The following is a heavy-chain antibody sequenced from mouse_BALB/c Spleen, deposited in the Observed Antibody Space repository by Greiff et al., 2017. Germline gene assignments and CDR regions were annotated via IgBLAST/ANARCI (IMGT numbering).Heavy chain of an antibody. CDR3: ARGITTVVAAHYYAMDY. CDR2: IDPANGNT. Sequence: EVQLQQSGAELVKPGASVKLSCTASGFNIKDTYMHWVKQRPEQGLEWIGRIDPANGNTKYDPKFQGKATITADTSSNTAYLQLSSLTSEDTAVYYCARGITTVVAAHYYAMDYWGQGTSVTVSS. D-gene: IGHD1-1*01. J-gene: IGHJ4*01. CDR1: GFNIKDTY. V-gene: IGHV14-3*02.